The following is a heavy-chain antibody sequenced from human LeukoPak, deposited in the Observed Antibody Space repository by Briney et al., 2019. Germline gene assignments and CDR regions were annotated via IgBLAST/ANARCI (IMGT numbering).Heavy chain of an antibody. J-gene: IGHJ4*02. CDR1: GDSIRSYY. V-gene: IGHV4-59*01. D-gene: IGHD3-22*01. Sequence: SETLSLTCIISGDSIRSYYWNWIRQATGKALESFAHIHNNGDSAYNFSLKSRVTISMDTSKNQFSLKLSSVTAADTAVYYCGRWGYFDSGNYFVVDYWGQGTVVTVSS. CDR3: GRWGYFDSGNYFVVDY. CDR2: IHNNGDS.